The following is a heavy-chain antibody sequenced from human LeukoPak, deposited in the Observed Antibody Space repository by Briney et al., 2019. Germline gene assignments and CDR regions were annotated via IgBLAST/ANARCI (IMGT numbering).Heavy chain of an antibody. CDR2: IYYSGST. Sequence: SETLSLTCTVSGGSISSYYWSWIRQPPGKGLEWIGYIYYSGSTNYNPSLKSRVTISVDTSKNQFSLKLSSVTAADTAVYYCASRYGDYGYDAFDIWGQGTMVTVSS. D-gene: IGHD4-17*01. J-gene: IGHJ3*02. V-gene: IGHV4-59*12. CDR1: GGSISSYY. CDR3: ASRYGDYGYDAFDI.